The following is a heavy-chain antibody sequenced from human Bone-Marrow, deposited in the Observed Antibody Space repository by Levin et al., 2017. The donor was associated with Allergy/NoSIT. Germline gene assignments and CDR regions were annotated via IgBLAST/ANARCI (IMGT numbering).Heavy chain of an antibody. Sequence: GESLKISCKASGYTFNIYGIVWVRQAPGQGLEWMGWISSYNGNTDYAQSLQDRVTMTTDTSTSTVYMELRSLRSDDTAMYYCARVEYHDSSGYYGYWGQGTLVTVSS. CDR2: ISSYNGNT. CDR3: ARVEYHDSSGYYGY. V-gene: IGHV1-18*01. D-gene: IGHD3-22*01. CDR1: GYTFNIYG. J-gene: IGHJ4*02.